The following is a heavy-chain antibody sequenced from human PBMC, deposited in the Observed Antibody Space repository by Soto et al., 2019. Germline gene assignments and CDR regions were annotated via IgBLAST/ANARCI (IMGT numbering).Heavy chain of an antibody. V-gene: IGHV4-59*01. CDR1: GGSISRYS. CDR3: ARDHRIMIVRGDLYYYGMDV. Sequence: SETLSLTCTVSGGSISRYSWSWIRQPPGKGLECIGCIYYSGSTDYNPSLRGRVTISVDTSKNQFSLRLSSVSAADTAVYYCARDHRIMIVRGDLYYYGMDVWGLGTTVTVSS. CDR2: IYYSGST. D-gene: IGHD3-10*01. J-gene: IGHJ6*02.